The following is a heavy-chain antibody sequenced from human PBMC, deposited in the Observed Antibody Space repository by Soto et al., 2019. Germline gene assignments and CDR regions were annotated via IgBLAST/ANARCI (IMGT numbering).Heavy chain of an antibody. J-gene: IGHJ6*03. CDR1: GGSISSYY. CDR2: IYYSGST. V-gene: IGHV4-59*01. CDR3: ARHSMWRYSSGWKYYYYYYMAV. Sequence: SETLSLTCTVSGGSISSYYWSWIRQPPGKGLEWIGYIYYSGSTNYNPSLKSRVTISVDTSKNQFSLKLSSVTAADTAVYYCARHSMWRYSSGWKYYYYYYMAVWGKGTTVTVSS. D-gene: IGHD6-19*01.